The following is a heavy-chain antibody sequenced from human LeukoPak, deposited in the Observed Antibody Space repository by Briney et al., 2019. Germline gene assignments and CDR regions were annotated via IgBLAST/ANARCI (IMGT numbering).Heavy chain of an antibody. D-gene: IGHD1-14*01. CDR3: ACPSGNHLYSFDY. V-gene: IGHV4-34*01. CDR1: GGSFSGYY. J-gene: IGHJ4*02. Sequence: SETLSLTCAVYGGSFSGYYWSWIRQPPGKGLEWIGEINHSGSTNHNPSLKSRVTISVDTSKNQFSLKLSSVTAADTAVYYCACPSGNHLYSFDYWGQGTLVTVSS. CDR2: INHSGST.